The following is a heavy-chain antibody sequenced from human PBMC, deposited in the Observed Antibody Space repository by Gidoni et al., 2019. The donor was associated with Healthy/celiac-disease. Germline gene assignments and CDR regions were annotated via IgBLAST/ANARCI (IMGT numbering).Heavy chain of an antibody. CDR1: GGSISSSSYY. CDR3: ARDLWGELVRAFDI. D-gene: IGHD1-26*01. V-gene: IGHV4-39*07. Sequence: QLQLQESGPGLVKPSETLSLTCPVSGGSISSSSYYWGWIRQPPGKGLEWIGSIYYSGGTYYNPSLKSRVTISVDTSKNQFSLKLSSVTAADTAVYYCARDLWGELVRAFDIWGQGTMVTVSS. J-gene: IGHJ3*02. CDR2: IYYSGGT.